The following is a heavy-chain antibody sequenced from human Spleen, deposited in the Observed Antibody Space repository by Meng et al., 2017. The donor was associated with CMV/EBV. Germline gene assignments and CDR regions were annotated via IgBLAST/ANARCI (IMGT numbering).Heavy chain of an antibody. CDR1: GYTFTDYY. Sequence: ASVKVSCKASGYTFTDYYMHWVRQAPGQGLEWMGWINPKTSGRNYAQKFQGRVTMTRDTSIGTAYMELSSLKSNDTAVYYCAREVGIQVAGTATPEYYYGLDVWGLGTTVTVSS. CDR2: INPKTSGR. D-gene: IGHD6-19*01. J-gene: IGHJ6*02. CDR3: AREVGIQVAGTATPEYYYGLDV. V-gene: IGHV1-2*02.